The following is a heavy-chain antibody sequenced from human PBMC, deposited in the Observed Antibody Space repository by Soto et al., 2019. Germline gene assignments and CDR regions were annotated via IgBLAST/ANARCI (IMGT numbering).Heavy chain of an antibody. CDR3: ARARAFAYYYYGMDV. Sequence: QVQLQQWGAGLLKPSETLSLTCAVYGGSFSGYYWSWIRQPPGKGLEWIGEINHSGSTNYNPSLKSRVTKSVDTSKNQFSLKLSSVTAADTAVYYCARARAFAYYYYGMDVWGQGTTVTVSS. CDR1: GGSFSGYY. V-gene: IGHV4-34*01. J-gene: IGHJ6*02. CDR2: INHSGST.